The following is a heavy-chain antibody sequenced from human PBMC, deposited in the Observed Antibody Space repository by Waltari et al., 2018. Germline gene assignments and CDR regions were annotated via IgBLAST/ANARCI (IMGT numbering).Heavy chain of an antibody. D-gene: IGHD2-15*01. V-gene: IGHV1-69*14. CDR3: ATARRGWQGKTYYFDY. CDR2: IIPNVGTG. CDR1: GGTFSSYA. Sequence: QVQLVQSGAEVKKPGSSVKVSCKASGGTFSSYAISWVRQAPGQGLELMGGIIPNVGTGKDAQKFQGRVTMTEDTSKDTAYMELGSLRSEDTAVYYCATARRGWQGKTYYFDYWGQGTLVTVSS. J-gene: IGHJ4*02.